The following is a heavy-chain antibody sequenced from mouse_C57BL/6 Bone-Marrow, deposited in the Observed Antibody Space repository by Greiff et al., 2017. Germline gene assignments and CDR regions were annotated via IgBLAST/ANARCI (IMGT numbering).Heavy chain of an antibody. Sequence: EVKLLESGPGLVQPSQSLSLTCSVTGYSITSGYYWNWIRQFPGNKLEWMGYISYDGSNNYNPSLKNRISITRDTSKNQFFLKLNSVTTEDTATXYCARDYYYGSSYWYFDVWGTGTTVTVSS. V-gene: IGHV3-6*01. D-gene: IGHD1-1*01. CDR2: ISYDGSN. CDR3: ARDYYYGSSYWYFDV. CDR1: GYSITSGYY. J-gene: IGHJ1*03.